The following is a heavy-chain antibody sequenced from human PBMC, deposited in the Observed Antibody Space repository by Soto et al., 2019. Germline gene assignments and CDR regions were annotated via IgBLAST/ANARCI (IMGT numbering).Heavy chain of an antibody. CDR3: AADVIGVAGDFDH. D-gene: IGHD6-19*01. V-gene: IGHV1-58*01. CDR1: GFTFASSA. Sequence: LVQSGPDVKKPGTSVKVSCKTSGFTFASSAVQWVRQVRGQRLEWIGWIVVASGYSNVAQKSKDRVSLTRDLSTNTAFMELSSLTSEDSAMYYCAADVIGVAGDFDHWGQGTLVSVSS. J-gene: IGHJ4*02. CDR2: IVVASGYS.